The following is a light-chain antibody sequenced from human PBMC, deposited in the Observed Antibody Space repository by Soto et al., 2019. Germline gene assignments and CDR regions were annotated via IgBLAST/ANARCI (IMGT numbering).Light chain of an antibody. J-gene: IGLJ2*01. CDR3: QVWDSSAKVV. V-gene: IGLV3-9*01. CDR2: SDF. Sequence: SYELTQPLSVSVALEQTVRFTCGGNNIVSKNVFWYQQKPGQAPVLVIYSDFNRPSGIPERFSGSNSGNTATLTISRAQAGDEADYYCQVWDSSAKVVFGGGTKLTVL. CDR1: NIVSKN.